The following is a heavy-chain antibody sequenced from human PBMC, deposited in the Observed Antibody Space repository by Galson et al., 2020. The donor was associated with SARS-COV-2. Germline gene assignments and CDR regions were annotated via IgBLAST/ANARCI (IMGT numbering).Heavy chain of an antibody. J-gene: IGHJ6*03. Sequence: SETLSLTCTVSGGSVSSGSYYWRWIRQPPGKGLEWIGYIYYSGSTTYNPSLKSRVTISVDTSKNQFSLKLSSVTAADTAVYYCARRPLSDVYYMDVWGKGTTVTVSS. CDR1: GGSVSSGSYY. D-gene: IGHD3-10*01. V-gene: IGHV4-61*01. CDR2: IYYSGST. CDR3: ARRPLSDVYYMDV.